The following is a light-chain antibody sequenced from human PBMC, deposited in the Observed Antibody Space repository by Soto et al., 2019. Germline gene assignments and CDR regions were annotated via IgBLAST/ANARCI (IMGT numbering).Light chain of an antibody. V-gene: IGKV1-39*01. CDR3: EQTYSTPVT. Sequence: DIPMTQSPSSLSASVGDRVTVTCRTSQNIYNYLNWYQQKPGKAPKLLIYAASSVQSGVPLRFSGTGSETDFTLTISSLQPEDFATYYCEQTYSTPVTFGQGTRLDVK. CDR1: QNIYNY. CDR2: AAS. J-gene: IGKJ5*01.